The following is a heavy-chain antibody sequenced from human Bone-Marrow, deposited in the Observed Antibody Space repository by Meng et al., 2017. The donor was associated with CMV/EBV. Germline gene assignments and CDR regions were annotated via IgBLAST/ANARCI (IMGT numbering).Heavy chain of an antibody. CDR3: ARSIAARRGHLDAFDI. D-gene: IGHD6-6*01. CDR2: ISGRGGTT. Sequence: GESLKISCAASGLTFTNYAMNWVRQAPGKGLEWVSSISGRGGTTYYSDSVKGRFTIPRDNSKNTLHLQMNSLRAEDTAVYYCARSIAARRGHLDAFDIWGQGTRVTVSS. CDR1: GLTFTNYA. J-gene: IGHJ3*02. V-gene: IGHV3-23*01.